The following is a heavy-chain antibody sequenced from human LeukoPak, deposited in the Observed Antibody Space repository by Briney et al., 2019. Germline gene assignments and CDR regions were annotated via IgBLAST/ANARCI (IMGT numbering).Heavy chain of an antibody. CDR3: ARDLVAFDL. CDR2: INQDGSEK. V-gene: IGHV3-7*01. CDR1: GFTFSSYW. Sequence: PGGSLRLSCAASGFTFSSYWMSWVRQAPGKGLEWLAIINQDGSEKYYMDSVKGRFTISRDNAKNSLYLQMNSLRVEDTAVYHCARDLVAFDLWGQGTMVTVSS. J-gene: IGHJ3*01.